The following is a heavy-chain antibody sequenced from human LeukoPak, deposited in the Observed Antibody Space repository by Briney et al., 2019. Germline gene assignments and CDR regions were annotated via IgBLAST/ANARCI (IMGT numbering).Heavy chain of an antibody. D-gene: IGHD3-16*01. J-gene: IGHJ4*02. V-gene: IGHV3-9*01. CDR3: AKASRAGGFDH. Sequence: GGSLRLSCAASGFTFDDYAMHWVRQAPGKGLEWVSGISWNSGSIGYADSVKGRFTISRDNAKNSLYLQMNSLRAEDTALYYCAKASRAGGFDHWGQGTLVTVSS. CDR2: ISWNSGSI. CDR1: GFTFDDYA.